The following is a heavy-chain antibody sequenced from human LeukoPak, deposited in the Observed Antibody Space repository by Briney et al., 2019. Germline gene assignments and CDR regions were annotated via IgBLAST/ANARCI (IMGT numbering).Heavy chain of an antibody. CDR2: ISGSGGST. CDR3: AKDREVVATSADFDY. J-gene: IGHJ4*02. D-gene: IGHD5-12*01. CDR1: GFTFSSYA. Sequence: GGSLRLSCAASGFTFSSYAMNWVRQAPGKGLEWVSAISGSGGSTYYADSVKGRFTTSRDNSKNTLYLQMNSLRAEDTAVYYCAKDREVVATSADFDYWGQGTLVTVSS. V-gene: IGHV3-23*01.